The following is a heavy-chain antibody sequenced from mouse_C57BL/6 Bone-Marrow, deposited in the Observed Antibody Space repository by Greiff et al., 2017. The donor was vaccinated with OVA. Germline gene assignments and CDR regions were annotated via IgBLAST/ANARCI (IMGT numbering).Heavy chain of an antibody. J-gene: IGHJ4*01. D-gene: IGHD2-12*01. V-gene: IGHV1-9*01. Sequence: QVQLQQSGAELMKPGASVKLSCKATGYTFTGYWIEWVKQRPGHGLEWIGAILPGSGSTNYNAKFKGKATFTADTSSNTAYMQLSSLTTEDSAIYYCAREDSVYYAMDYWGQGTSVTVSS. CDR1: GYTFTGYW. CDR3: AREDSVYYAMDY. CDR2: ILPGSGST.